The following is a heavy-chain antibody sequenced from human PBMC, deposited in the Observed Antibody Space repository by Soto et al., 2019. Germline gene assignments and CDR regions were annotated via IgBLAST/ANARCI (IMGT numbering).Heavy chain of an antibody. CDR3: ARDLYYDFWSGFDWFDP. Sequence: PGGSLRLSCAASGFTFSSYWMSWVRQAPGKGLEWVANIKQDGSEKYYVDSVKGRFTISRDNAKNSLYLQMNSLRAEDTAVYYCARDLYYDFWSGFDWFDPWGQGTLVTVSS. V-gene: IGHV3-7*01. CDR2: IKQDGSEK. J-gene: IGHJ5*02. D-gene: IGHD3-3*01. CDR1: GFTFSSYW.